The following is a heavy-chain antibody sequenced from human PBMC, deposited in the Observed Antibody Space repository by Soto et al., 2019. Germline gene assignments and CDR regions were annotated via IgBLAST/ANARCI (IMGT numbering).Heavy chain of an antibody. CDR3: ARGADIMATTGDAFDI. CDR1: GHSISSGYY. D-gene: IGHD5-12*01. J-gene: IGHJ3*02. Sequence: ETLSLTCAVSGHSISSGYYWGWIRQPPGKGLEWIGNVHHNGNTYYNPSLKSRVTISLRTSKNQSSLKLSSVTAADTAVYYCARGADIMATTGDAFDIWGQGTMVTVSS. V-gene: IGHV4-38-2*01. CDR2: VHHNGNT.